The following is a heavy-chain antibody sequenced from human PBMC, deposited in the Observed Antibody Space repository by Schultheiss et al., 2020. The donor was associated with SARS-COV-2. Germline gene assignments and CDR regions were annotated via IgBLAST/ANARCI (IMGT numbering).Heavy chain of an antibody. J-gene: IGHJ6*02. D-gene: IGHD3-10*01. CDR3: ARHSRFGELFGYYGMDV. V-gene: IGHV4-39*01. Sequence: SETLSLTCTVSGGSISSSSYYWGWIRQPPGKGLEWIGRIYYSGSTYYNPSLKSRVTISVDTSKNQFSLKLSSVTAADTAVYYCARHSRFGELFGYYGMDVWGQGTTVTVSS. CDR1: GGSISSSSYY. CDR2: IYYSGST.